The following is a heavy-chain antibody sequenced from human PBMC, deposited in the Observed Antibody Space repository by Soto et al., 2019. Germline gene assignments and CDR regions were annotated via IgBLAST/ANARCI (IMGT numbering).Heavy chain of an antibody. CDR1: GYTFTSYG. D-gene: IGHD3-10*01. V-gene: IGHV1-18*01. J-gene: IGHJ4*02. CDR3: ARGSYGDY. Sequence: QVHLVQSGPEVKKPGASVRVSCKASGYTFTSYGITWARQAPGQGLEWMGWISAHNGNTDYAQMLQGRVIVTRDTSTSTTYMELRRVRPADTAVHDCARGSYGDYWGQGALVTVSS. CDR2: ISAHNGNT.